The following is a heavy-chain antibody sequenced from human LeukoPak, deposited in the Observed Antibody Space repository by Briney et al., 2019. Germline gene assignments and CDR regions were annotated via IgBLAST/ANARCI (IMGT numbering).Heavy chain of an antibody. CDR2: IKHDGREK. Sequence: PGGSLRLSCVASGFPFETYWMSGVRQAPGKGLEWLANIKHDGREKYYVDSVKGRFTISRDNAKASVYLHMNSLRVEDTAIYYCARVRFPADCWGQGTLVTVSS. CDR3: ARVRFPADC. J-gene: IGHJ4*02. V-gene: IGHV3-7*01. D-gene: IGHD2-2*01. CDR1: GFPFETYW.